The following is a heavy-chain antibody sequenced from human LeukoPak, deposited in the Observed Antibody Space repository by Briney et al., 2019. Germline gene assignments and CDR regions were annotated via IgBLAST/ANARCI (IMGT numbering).Heavy chain of an antibody. CDR3: AREFPRTSGFDY. CDR1: VYTFTDYY. D-gene: IGHD1-26*01. V-gene: IGHV1-2*02. Sequence: GASVKVSFKASVYTFTDYYMHWVRQAPGQGMEWMGWIYPNSGGTGNAHNFQGRVTMTWDTSITTAYMELNRLTSDDTAVYYCAREFPRTSGFDYWGQGSLVTVSS. CDR2: IYPNSGGT. J-gene: IGHJ4*02.